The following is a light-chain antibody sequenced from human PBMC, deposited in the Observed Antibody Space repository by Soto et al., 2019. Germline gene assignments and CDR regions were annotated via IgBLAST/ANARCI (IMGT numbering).Light chain of an antibody. Sequence: EVVLTQSPATLSLSPGERATLSCRASQSVSTYLGWYQQKPSQAPRLLIYDASNRATGIPARFSGSGSGTDFTLTISGLEPEDFAVYFCQQRSNWPPTFGPGTKVDIK. V-gene: IGKV3-11*01. J-gene: IGKJ3*01. CDR3: QQRSNWPPT. CDR1: QSVSTY. CDR2: DAS.